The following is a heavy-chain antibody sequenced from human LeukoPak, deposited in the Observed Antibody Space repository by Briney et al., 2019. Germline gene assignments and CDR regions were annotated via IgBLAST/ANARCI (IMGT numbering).Heavy chain of an antibody. J-gene: IGHJ5*02. V-gene: IGHV4-4*07. Sequence: SETLSLTCSASGGSISGYYWNWIRQPAGKGLEWIGRIYTDGGTLYNPSLKSRVTMSVDTSKNQFSLKLTSVTAAGTAVYYCARRVLEVAPTLRNGENWFDPWGRGTLVTVSS. CDR3: ARRVLEVAPTLRNGENWFDP. CDR1: GGSISGYY. D-gene: IGHD1-26*01. CDR2: IYTDGGT.